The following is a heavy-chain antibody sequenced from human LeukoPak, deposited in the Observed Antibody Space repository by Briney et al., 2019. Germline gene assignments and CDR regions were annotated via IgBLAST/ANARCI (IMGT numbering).Heavy chain of an antibody. J-gene: IGHJ4*02. V-gene: IGHV4-59*01. CDR3: ARGVIVAGAYFDY. CDR1: GGSISSYY. Sequence: EXLSLTXTVSGGSISSYYWSWIRQPPGKGLEWIGSMYYSGNTNYNPSLKSRVTISRDTSKNQFSLNLSSVTAADTAVYYCARGVIVAGAYFDYWGQGTLVTV. CDR2: MYYSGNT. D-gene: IGHD6-19*01.